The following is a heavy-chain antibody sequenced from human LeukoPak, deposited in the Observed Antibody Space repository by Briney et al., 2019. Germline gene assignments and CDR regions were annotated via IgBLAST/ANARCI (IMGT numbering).Heavy chain of an antibody. CDR1: CGSFSGYY. CDR2: INHSGST. J-gene: IGHJ5*02. V-gene: IGHV4-34*01. CDR3: ASALPEPYGGFTP. Sequence: ASETLSLTCAVYCGSFSGYYWRGLRQPPGKGLEWIGEINHSGSTNYNPSLKSRVTISVDTSKNQFSLKLSSVTAADTAVYYCASALPEPYGGFTPWGQGTLVTVSS. D-gene: IGHD3-16*01.